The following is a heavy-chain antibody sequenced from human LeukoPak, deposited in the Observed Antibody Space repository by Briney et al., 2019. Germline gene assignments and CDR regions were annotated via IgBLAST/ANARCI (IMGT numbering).Heavy chain of an antibody. CDR3: ARGPITTRSHFDY. CDR2: IIPIFATA. Sequence: ASVKVSCKASGGTFSSYAISWVRQAPGQGLEWMGGIIPIFATANYAQKFQGRVTITADESTSTAYMELSSLRSEDTAVYYRARGPITTRSHFDYWGQGTLVTVSS. CDR1: GGTFSSYA. D-gene: IGHD3-22*01. J-gene: IGHJ4*02. V-gene: IGHV1-69*13.